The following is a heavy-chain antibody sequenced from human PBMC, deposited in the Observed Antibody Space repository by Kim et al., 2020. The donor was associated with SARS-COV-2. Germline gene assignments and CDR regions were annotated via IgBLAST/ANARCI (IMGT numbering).Heavy chain of an antibody. D-gene: IGHD1-20*01. CDR1: GFTFNNTA. V-gene: IGHV3-23*01. CDR2: LSRSGATT. CDR3: AKSPINITGYFDF. Sequence: GGSLRLSCSASGFTFNNTAMTWVRQAPGKGLQWISTLSRSGATTYYADSVRGRFTISRDNAKNTVYLQMDTLRTDDSAIYYCAKSPINITGYFDFWGQGSLVTVSS. J-gene: IGHJ4*02.